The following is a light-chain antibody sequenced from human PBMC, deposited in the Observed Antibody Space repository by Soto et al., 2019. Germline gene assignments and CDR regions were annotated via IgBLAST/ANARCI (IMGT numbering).Light chain of an antibody. Sequence: DIQMTQSPSTLSASVGDRVTITCRASQSFTRWLAWYQQKPGKAPKLLIYDASTLEIGAQSRFSGSGSGTEFTLTISSLQPDDFATYFCQQYITDSRTFGQGTKVDIK. J-gene: IGKJ1*01. CDR3: QQYITDSRT. V-gene: IGKV1-5*01. CDR1: QSFTRW. CDR2: DAS.